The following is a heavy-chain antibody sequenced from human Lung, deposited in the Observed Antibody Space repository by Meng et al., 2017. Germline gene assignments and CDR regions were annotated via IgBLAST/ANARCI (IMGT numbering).Heavy chain of an antibody. V-gene: IGHV4-30-4*01. D-gene: IGHD4-11*01. CDR1: GGSISSSNYY. CDR2: IYNSGST. CDR3: ARGPTTMAHDFDY. J-gene: IGHJ4*02. Sequence: QVERHESGPGLVKPSQTLSLTCTVSGGSISSSNYYWSWIRQPPGKGLEWSGHIYNSGSTYYNPSLKSRATISVDTSQNNLSLKLSSVTAADSAVYYCARGPTTMAHDFDYWGQGTLVTVSS.